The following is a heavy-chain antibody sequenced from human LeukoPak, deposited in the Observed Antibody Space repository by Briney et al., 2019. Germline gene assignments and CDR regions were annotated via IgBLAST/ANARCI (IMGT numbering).Heavy chain of an antibody. CDR3: ARVTLWF. J-gene: IGHJ4*02. V-gene: IGHV3-49*03. Sequence: GGSLRLSCTASGFTFGEYAMSWFRQAPGKGLEWVGFIRSKTYGGTTEYAASVKGRFTISRDDSKSVAYLQMNSLKTEDTAVYYCARVTLWFWGQGTLVTVSS. CDR1: GFTFGEYA. D-gene: IGHD3-10*01. CDR2: IRSKTYGGTT.